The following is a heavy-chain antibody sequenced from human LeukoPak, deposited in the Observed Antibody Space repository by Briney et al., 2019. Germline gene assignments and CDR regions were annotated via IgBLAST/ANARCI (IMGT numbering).Heavy chain of an antibody. CDR1: GYTFTGYY. V-gene: IGHV1-2*02. Sequence: GASVKVSCKASGYTFTGYYMHGVRQAPAQGLEWMGWINPNSCGTNYAQKFQDRVTMTRDTSISTAYMGLSRLRSDDTAVYYCARDYSGSWYSLYYFDYWGQGTLVTVSS. CDR3: ARDYSGSWYSLYYFDY. CDR2: INPNSCGT. J-gene: IGHJ4*02. D-gene: IGHD6-13*01.